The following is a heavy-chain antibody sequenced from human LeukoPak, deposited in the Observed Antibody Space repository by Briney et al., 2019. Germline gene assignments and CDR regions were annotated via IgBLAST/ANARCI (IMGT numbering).Heavy chain of an antibody. V-gene: IGHV4-38-2*01. CDR3: ARAGWIITSGIDY. CDR1: GFSISQSYY. Sequence: PSETLSLTCGVSGFSISQSYYWAWIRQPPGKGLEWIGTIYHIGSTYYSPSLGSRVTMSVDTSKNEFSLNLKSVTAADTAVYYCARAGWIITSGIDYWGQGALGTVSS. J-gene: IGHJ4*02. D-gene: IGHD3-10*01. CDR2: IYHIGST.